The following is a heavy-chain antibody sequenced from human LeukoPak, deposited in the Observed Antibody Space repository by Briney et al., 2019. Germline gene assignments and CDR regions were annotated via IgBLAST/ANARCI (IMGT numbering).Heavy chain of an antibody. CDR1: GFTFDTYN. CDR3: ARYSEVYYVDV. J-gene: IGHJ6*03. V-gene: IGHV3-21*01. CDR2: IRSYSSYI. Sequence: GGSLRLSCAASGFTFDTYNFNWVRQAPGKGLEWVATIRSYSSYIHYADSVKGRFIISRDDAKKSMYLQMNSLRVEDTAVYFCARYSEVYYVDVWGTGTTVTVSS. D-gene: IGHD2-21*01.